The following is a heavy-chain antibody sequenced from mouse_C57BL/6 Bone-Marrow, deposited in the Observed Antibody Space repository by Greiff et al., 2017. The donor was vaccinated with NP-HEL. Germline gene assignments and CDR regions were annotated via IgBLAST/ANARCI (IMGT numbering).Heavy chain of an antibody. V-gene: IGHV1-82*01. D-gene: IGHD5-5*01. CDR2: IYPGDGDT. CDR3: ARSLPSYAMDY. CDR1: GYAFSSSW. J-gene: IGHJ4*01. Sequence: QVQLKESGPELVKPGASVKISCKASGYAFSSSWMNWVKQRPGKGLEWIGRIYPGDGDTNYNGKFKGKATLTADKSSSTAYMQLSSLTSEDSAVYFCARSLPSYAMDYWGQGTSVTVSS.